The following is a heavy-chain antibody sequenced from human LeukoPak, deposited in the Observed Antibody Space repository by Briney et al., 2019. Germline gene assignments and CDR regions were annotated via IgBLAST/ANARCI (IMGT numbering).Heavy chain of an antibody. D-gene: IGHD5-24*01. J-gene: IGHJ4*02. Sequence: AETLSLTCTVSGGSISIYYWSWIRQPPGKGLEWIVYVYNSGSTDYNPSLKSRVTISADTSKNQFSLKLSSVIAADTAVYYCVRDRELNYWGQGILVTVSS. CDR3: VRDRELNY. CDR1: GGSISIYY. CDR2: VYNSGST. V-gene: IGHV4-59*01.